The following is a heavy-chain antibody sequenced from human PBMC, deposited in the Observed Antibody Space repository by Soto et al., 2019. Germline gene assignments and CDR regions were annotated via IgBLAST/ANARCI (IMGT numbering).Heavy chain of an antibody. V-gene: IGHV6-1*01. J-gene: IGHJ5*02. CDR3: AKDRWSSSRNWFDP. Sequence: SQTLSLTCAISGDSVSSNSAAWNWIRQSPSRGLEWLGRTYYRSKWYNDYAVSVKSRITINPDTSKNQFSLQLNSVSPEDTAVYYCAKDRWSSSRNWFDPWGQGTLVTVSS. CDR1: GDSVSSNSAA. D-gene: IGHD6-13*01. CDR2: TYYRSKWYN.